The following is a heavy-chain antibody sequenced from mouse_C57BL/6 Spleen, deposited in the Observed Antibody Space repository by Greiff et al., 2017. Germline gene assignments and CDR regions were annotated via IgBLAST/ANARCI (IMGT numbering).Heavy chain of an antibody. V-gene: IGHV1-82*01. CDR1: GYAFSSSW. J-gene: IGHJ4*01. CDR2: IYPGDGDT. CDR3: ARPPFTTEGAMDY. D-gene: IGHD1-1*01. Sequence: QVQLQQSGPELVKPGASVKISCKASGYAFSSSWMNWVKQRPGKGLEWIGRIYPGDGDTNYNGKFKGKATLTADKSSSTAYMQLSSLTSEDSAVYFCARPPFTTEGAMDYWGQGTSVTVSS.